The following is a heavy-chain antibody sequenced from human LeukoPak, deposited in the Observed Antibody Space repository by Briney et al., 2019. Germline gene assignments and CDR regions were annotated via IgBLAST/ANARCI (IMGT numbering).Heavy chain of an antibody. CDR1: GFTFDDYA. CDR2: ISWNSGSI. CDR3: AKVGEYSSSAYFDY. J-gene: IGHJ4*02. Sequence: PGGSLRLSCAASGFTFDDYAMHWVRQAPGKGLEWVSGISWNSGSIGYADSVKGRFTISRDNAKNSLYLQMNSLRAEDTALYYCAKVGEYSSSAYFDYWGQGTLVTVSS. V-gene: IGHV3-9*01. D-gene: IGHD6-6*01.